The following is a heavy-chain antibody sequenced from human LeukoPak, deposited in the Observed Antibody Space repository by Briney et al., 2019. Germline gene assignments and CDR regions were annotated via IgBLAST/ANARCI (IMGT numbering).Heavy chain of an antibody. V-gene: IGHV1-2*02. J-gene: IGHJ4*02. D-gene: IGHD2-2*01. Sequence: ASVKVSCKASGYTFTGYYMHWVRQAPGQGREWMGWINPNSGGTNYAQKFQGRVTMTRDTSISTAYMELSRLRSDDTAVYYCARVYCSSTSCYGGDFDYWGQGTLVTVSS. CDR2: INPNSGGT. CDR3: ARVYCSSTSCYGGDFDY. CDR1: GYTFTGYY.